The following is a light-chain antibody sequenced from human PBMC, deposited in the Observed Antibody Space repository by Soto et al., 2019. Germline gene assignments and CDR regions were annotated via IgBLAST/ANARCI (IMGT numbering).Light chain of an antibody. Sequence: DIVMTQSPDSLAVSLGERATINCKSSQSVLYGSNNENYLAWYQQKPGQPPKLLIYWASTRESGVPDRFSGSGSGTDFTLTISSLQAEDVAVYYCQQYYTTPPWTFGQGTKVEI. CDR3: QQYYTTPPWT. CDR2: WAS. V-gene: IGKV4-1*01. CDR1: QSVLYGSNNENY. J-gene: IGKJ1*01.